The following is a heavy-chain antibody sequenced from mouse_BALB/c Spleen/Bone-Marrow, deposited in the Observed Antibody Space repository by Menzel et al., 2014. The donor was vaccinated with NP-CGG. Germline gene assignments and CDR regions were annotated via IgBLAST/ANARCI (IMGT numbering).Heavy chain of an antibody. CDR2: IRNKANGYTT. V-gene: IGHV7-3*02. D-gene: IGHD2-4*01. J-gene: IGHJ3*01. CDR3: ARDDDSPLDY. Sequence: EVKLVESGGGLVQPGGSLRLSCATSGFTFTDYYMSWVRQPPGKALEWLGFIRNKANGYTTEYSASVKSRFTISRDNSQSILYLQMNTLRAEDSATYYCARDDDSPLDYWGQGTLVTVSA. CDR1: GFTFTDYY.